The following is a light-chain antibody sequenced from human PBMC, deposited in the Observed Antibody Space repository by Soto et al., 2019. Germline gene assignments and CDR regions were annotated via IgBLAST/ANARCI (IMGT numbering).Light chain of an antibody. CDR3: QSYDSTLSGSG. V-gene: IGLV1-40*01. J-gene: IGLJ3*02. CDR1: SSNIGAGYD. Sequence: QSVLTQPPSVSGAPGQRVTISCTGSSSNIGAGYDVHWYQQLPGTAPKLLIYGNINRPSGVPDRFSGSKSGTSASLAITGLQVEDDADYYCQSYDSTLSGSGFGGGTQLTVL. CDR2: GNI.